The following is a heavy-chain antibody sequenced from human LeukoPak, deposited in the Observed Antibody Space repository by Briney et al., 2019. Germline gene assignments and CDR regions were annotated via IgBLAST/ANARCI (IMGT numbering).Heavy chain of an antibody. D-gene: IGHD6-19*01. J-gene: IGHJ4*02. CDR3: ARVRLGRGLDY. CDR1: GDSISSSD. V-gene: IGHV4-4*07. CDR2: IHTSGST. Sequence: PSEALSLTCTVSGDSISSSDWGWIRQPAGKGLEWIGRIHTSGSTYYSPSLKSRVTMSVDTSTNQFSLKLSSVTAADTAMYYCARVRLGRGLDYWGQGTLVTVSS.